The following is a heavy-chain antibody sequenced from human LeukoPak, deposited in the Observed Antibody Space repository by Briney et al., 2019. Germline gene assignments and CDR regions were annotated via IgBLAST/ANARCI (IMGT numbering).Heavy chain of an antibody. D-gene: IGHD1-26*01. V-gene: IGHV4-39*01. CDR2: MYFSGST. J-gene: IGHJ4*02. CDR1: GGSVSSSFYY. CDR3: ENAASYSVDY. Sequence: SETLSLTCAVSGGSVSSSFYYWGRIRQPPGKGLEWIGSMYFSGSTHYNPSLKSRVTISVDTSKNQFSLKLTSVTAADTAVYYCENAASYSVDYWGQGTLVTVSS.